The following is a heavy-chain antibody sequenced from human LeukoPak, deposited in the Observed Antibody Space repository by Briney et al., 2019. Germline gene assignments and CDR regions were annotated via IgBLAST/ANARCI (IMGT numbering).Heavy chain of an antibody. CDR1: GGTFSSYT. CDR2: IIPILGIA. V-gene: IGHV1-69*02. J-gene: IGHJ4*02. Sequence: SVKVSCKASGGTFSSYTISWVRQAPGQGLEWMGRIIPILGIANYAQKFQGRVTITADKSTSTAYVELSSLRSEDTAVYYCARYQYYYDSSGYPVDYWGQGTLVTVSS. D-gene: IGHD3-22*01. CDR3: ARYQYYYDSSGYPVDY.